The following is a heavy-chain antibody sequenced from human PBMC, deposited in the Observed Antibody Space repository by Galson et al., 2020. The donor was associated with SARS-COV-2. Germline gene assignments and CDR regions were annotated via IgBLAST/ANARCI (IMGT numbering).Heavy chain of an antibody. V-gene: IGHV4-30-2*01. CDR1: GTSISSGSYS. CDR2: ISHSGGT. J-gene: IGHJ3*02. D-gene: IGHD4-17*01. CDR3: ARLHYGEYAPEAFDI. Sequence: SETLSLNCAVSGTSISSGSYSWNWIRQPPGKGLEWNGYISHSGGTYYNPSLKSRVTISGDRSKNQFSLRLSSVTAADTAVYYCARLHYGEYAPEAFDIWGPGTRVTVAS.